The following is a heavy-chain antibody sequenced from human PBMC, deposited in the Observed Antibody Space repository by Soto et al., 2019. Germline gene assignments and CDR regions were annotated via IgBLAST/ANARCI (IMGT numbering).Heavy chain of an antibody. Sequence: ASVKVSCKASGYTFTSYGISWVRQAPGQGLEWMGWISAYNGNTNYAQKLQGRVTMTTDTSTSTAYMELRSLRSDDTAVYYCARDEDIVVVPAAPRSWFDPWGQGTLVTVSS. V-gene: IGHV1-18*01. CDR1: GYTFTSYG. J-gene: IGHJ5*02. CDR3: ARDEDIVVVPAAPRSWFDP. CDR2: ISAYNGNT. D-gene: IGHD2-2*01.